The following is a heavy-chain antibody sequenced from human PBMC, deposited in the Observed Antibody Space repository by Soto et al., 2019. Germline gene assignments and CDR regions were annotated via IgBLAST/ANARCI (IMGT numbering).Heavy chain of an antibody. CDR2: IHYGGNA. CDR1: GGSINTYNLF. V-gene: IGHV4-39*01. CDR3: ARLGGFYQSLDS. J-gene: IGHJ5*01. D-gene: IGHD3-22*01. Sequence: PSETLSLTCTVSGGSINTYNLFWAWVRQPPGKGLEWIASIHYGGNAYYSPSLTTRATISRDSSKNQFSLNLTSVSAADTAVYYCARLGGFYQSLDSWGQGTLVTVSS.